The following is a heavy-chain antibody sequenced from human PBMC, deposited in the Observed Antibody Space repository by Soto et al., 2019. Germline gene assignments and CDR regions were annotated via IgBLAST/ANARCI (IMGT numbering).Heavy chain of an antibody. CDR2: IDSSSSTI. CDR1: GFTFSSYS. D-gene: IGHD2-15*01. Sequence: GGSLRLSCAASGFTFSSYSMNWVRQAPGKGLEWVSYIDSSSSTIYYADSVKGRFTISRDNAKNSLYLQMNSLRDEDTAVYYCARAPGGSWPPRHYYYGMDVWGQGTTVTVSS. V-gene: IGHV3-48*02. J-gene: IGHJ6*02. CDR3: ARAPGGSWPPRHYYYGMDV.